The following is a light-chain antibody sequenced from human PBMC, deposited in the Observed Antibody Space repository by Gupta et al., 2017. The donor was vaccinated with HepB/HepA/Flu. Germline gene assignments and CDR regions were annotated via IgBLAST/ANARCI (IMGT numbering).Light chain of an antibody. J-gene: IGKJ3*01. V-gene: IGKV3-11*01. CDR1: QSVNSY. CDR3: QQRGNWPFT. CDR2: DAS. Sequence: EIVLTQSPATLSLSPGERATISCRASQSVNSYLAWYLQKPAQAPRLLIYDASNRATGIPARFSGSGSGTDFTLTISSLEPEDFAVYYCQQRGNWPFTFGPGTKVDI.